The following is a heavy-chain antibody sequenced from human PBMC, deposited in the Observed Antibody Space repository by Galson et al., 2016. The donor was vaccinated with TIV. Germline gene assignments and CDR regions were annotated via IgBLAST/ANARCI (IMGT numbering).Heavy chain of an antibody. D-gene: IGHD4-23*01. CDR1: GYTFTGYY. J-gene: IGHJ4*02. V-gene: IGHV1-2*02. CDR3: ATGYTDLTPGVDQ. CDR2: IKPNSGGT. Sequence: SVKVSCKASGYTFTGYYIHWVRQAPGQGLEWMSWIKPNSGGTHYAQKFQGRVTMTRDTSITTAYIELSRLRSDDTAVYYCATGYTDLTPGVDQWGQGTLVTVSS.